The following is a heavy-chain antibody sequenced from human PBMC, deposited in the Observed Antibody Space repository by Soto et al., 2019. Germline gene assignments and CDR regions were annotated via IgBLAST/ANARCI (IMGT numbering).Heavy chain of an antibody. CDR1: GFTFSSYS. Sequence: PGGSLRLSCAASGFTFSSYSMNWVRQAPGKGLEWVSSISSSSSYIYYADSVKGRFTISRDNAKNSLYLQMNSLRAEDTAVYYCARDYYSPVVSDHFRFDYWGQGTLVTVSS. CDR2: ISSSSSYI. CDR3: ARDYYSPVVSDHFRFDY. J-gene: IGHJ4*02. D-gene: IGHD2-21*01. V-gene: IGHV3-21*01.